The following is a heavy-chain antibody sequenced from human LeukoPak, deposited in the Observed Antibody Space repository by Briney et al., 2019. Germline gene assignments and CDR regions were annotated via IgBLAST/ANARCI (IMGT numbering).Heavy chain of an antibody. D-gene: IGHD2-15*01. V-gene: IGHV4-39*07. CDR3: ARDASRSYCSGGSCYSRWFDP. CDR2: INRSGST. CDR1: GGSISSSSYY. Sequence: SETLSLTCTVSGGSISSSSYYWGWIRQPPGKGLEWIGEINRSGSTNYHPSLKSRITMSVDTSKIQFSLNLSSVTAAETAVYYCARDASRSYCSGGSCYSRWFDPWGQGTLVTVSS. J-gene: IGHJ5*02.